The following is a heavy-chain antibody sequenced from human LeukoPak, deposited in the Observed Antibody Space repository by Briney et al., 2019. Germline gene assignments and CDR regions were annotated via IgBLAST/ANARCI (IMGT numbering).Heavy chain of an antibody. CDR2: IIPIFGTA. J-gene: IGHJ4*02. CDR3: ARDQGHYYYDSSGYLDY. CDR1: GGTFSSYA. D-gene: IGHD3-22*01. Sequence: SVKVSCKASGGTFSSYAISWVRQAPGQGLEWMGGIIPIFGTANYAQKFQGRVTITADESTSTAYMELSSLRSEDTAVYYCARDQGHYYYDSSGYLDYWGQGTLVTVSS. V-gene: IGHV1-69*13.